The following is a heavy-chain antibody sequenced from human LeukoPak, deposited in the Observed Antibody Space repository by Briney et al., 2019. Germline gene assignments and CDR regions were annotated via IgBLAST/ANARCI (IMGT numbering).Heavy chain of an antibody. CDR2: IYYSGST. CDR3: ARSPYPGWFDP. V-gene: IGHV4-61*01. D-gene: IGHD2-2*01. CDR1: GGSISSSSYY. Sequence: PSETLSLTCTVSGGSISSSSYYWSWIRQPPGKGLEWIGYIYYSGSTNYNPSLKSRVTISVDTSKNQFSLKLSSVTAADTAVYYCARSPYPGWFDPWGQGTLVTVSS. J-gene: IGHJ5*02.